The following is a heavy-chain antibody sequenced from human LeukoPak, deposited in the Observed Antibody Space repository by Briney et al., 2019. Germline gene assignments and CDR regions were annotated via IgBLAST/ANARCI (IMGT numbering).Heavy chain of an antibody. D-gene: IGHD3-9*01. V-gene: IGHV3-33*01. J-gene: IGHJ4*02. CDR2: VWYDGSNK. CDR1: GFTFSSHG. Sequence: PGPSLRLSRAASGFTFSSHGMHSVRQAPGKGLEWQPVVWYDGSNKYYADSVKGRFTISRDNSKTTLYLQMICLRAENTAVYYCARGYCYDILTGYSMGLRYWGQGTLVTVSS. CDR3: ARGYCYDILTGYSMGLRY.